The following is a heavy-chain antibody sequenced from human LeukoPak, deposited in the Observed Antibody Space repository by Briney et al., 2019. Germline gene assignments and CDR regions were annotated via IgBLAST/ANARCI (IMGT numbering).Heavy chain of an antibody. CDR2: ISWNSGSI. V-gene: IGHV3-9*01. D-gene: IGHD2-2*01. CDR1: GFTFDDYA. Sequence: GGSLRLSCAASGFTFDDYAMHWVRQAPGKGLEWVSGISWNSGSIGYADSVKGRFTISRDNAKNSLYLQMNSLRAEDTALYYCAKAYCSSTSCRGAFDIWGQGTVVTVSS. J-gene: IGHJ3*02. CDR3: AKAYCSSTSCRGAFDI.